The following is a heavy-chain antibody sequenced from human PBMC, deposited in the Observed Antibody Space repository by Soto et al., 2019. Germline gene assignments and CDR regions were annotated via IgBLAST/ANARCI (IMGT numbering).Heavy chain of an antibody. V-gene: IGHV3-7*03. D-gene: IGHD3-9*01. J-gene: IGHJ4*02. Sequence: PGGSLRLSCAASGFTFSSYWISWVRQAPGKGLEWVADIKQDGSEKYYVDSVKGRFTISRDNAKNSLYLQMNSLRAEDTAVYYCARDRYYDILTGYSDYWGQGTLVTVSS. CDR2: IKQDGSEK. CDR1: GFTFSSYW. CDR3: ARDRYYDILTGYSDY.